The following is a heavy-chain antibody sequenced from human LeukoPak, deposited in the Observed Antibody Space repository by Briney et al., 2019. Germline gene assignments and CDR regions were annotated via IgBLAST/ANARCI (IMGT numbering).Heavy chain of an antibody. Sequence: PSEPLSLTCTVSGGSISSYYWSWIRQPPGKGLEWIGYIYYSGSTNYNPSLKSRVTISVDTSKNQFSLKLSSVTAADTAVYYCARHFAFSYYYMDVWGKGTTVTVSS. CDR1: GGSISSYY. V-gene: IGHV4-59*08. J-gene: IGHJ6*03. CDR3: ARHFAFSYYYMDV. CDR2: IYYSGST.